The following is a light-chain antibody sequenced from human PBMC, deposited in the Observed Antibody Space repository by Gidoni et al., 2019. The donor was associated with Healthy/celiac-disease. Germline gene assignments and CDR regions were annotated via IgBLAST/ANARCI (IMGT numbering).Light chain of an antibody. V-gene: IGLV3-21*02. CDR1: NIGSKS. CDR2: VDS. Sequence: SYVLTQPPSVSVAPGQTARITCGGNNIGSKSLHWYQQKPGQAPVLVVYVDSDRPSGIPERFSGSNSGNTATLTISRVEAGDEADYYCQVWDSSSDHPGVVFGGGTKLTVL. J-gene: IGLJ2*01. CDR3: QVWDSSSDHPGVV.